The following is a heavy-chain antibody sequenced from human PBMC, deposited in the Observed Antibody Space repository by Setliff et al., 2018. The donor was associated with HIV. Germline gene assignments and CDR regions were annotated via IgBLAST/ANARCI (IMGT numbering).Heavy chain of an antibody. Sequence: GESLKISCKGSAYSFTTYWIGWVRQMPGKGLEWMGIIYPGDFDTRYSPSFQGQVTISADKSISTAYLQWSSLKASDTAIYYCARHAGPRNFWSGYSSGMDVWGQGNQVTVSS. CDR1: AYSFTTYW. D-gene: IGHD3-3*01. CDR3: ARHAGPRNFWSGYSSGMDV. V-gene: IGHV5-51*01. J-gene: IGHJ4*02. CDR2: IYPGDFDT.